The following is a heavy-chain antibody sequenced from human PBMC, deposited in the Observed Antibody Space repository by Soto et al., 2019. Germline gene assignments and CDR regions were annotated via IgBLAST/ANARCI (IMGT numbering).Heavy chain of an antibody. CDR3: ARCRTALGPIDY. CDR2: TSHDGVT. Sequence: PSETLSLTCAVSSGSIDNIYWWSWVRQSPGKGLEWIGETSHDGVTKYNPSLKSRVTISVDKSKNQFSLMLSSVTASDTALYYCARCRTALGPIDYWGQGTLVTVSS. D-gene: IGHD5-18*01. J-gene: IGHJ4*02. V-gene: IGHV4-4*02. CDR1: SGSIDNIYW.